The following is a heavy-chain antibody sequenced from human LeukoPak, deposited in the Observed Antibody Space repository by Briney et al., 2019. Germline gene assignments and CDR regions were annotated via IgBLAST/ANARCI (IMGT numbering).Heavy chain of an antibody. Sequence: SETLSLTCAVYGGSFSGYYWSWIRQPPGKGLEWIGEINHSGSTNYNPSLKSRVTISVDTSKNQFSLKLSSVTAADTAVYYCARGRRGRVGCSGGSCYTAIDYWGQGTLVTVSS. D-gene: IGHD2-15*01. J-gene: IGHJ4*02. CDR1: GGSFSGYY. V-gene: IGHV4-34*01. CDR3: ARGRRGRVGCSGGSCYTAIDY. CDR2: INHSGST.